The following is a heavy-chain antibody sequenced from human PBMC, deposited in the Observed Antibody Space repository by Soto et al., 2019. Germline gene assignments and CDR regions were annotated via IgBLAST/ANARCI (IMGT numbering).Heavy chain of an antibody. Sequence: ASVKVSCKASGYTFTAYYIHWVRQAPGQGLEWMGWINPNSGGTSYAQNFQGWVTMTRDTSISTAYMELSRLKSDDTAVYYCARARYDYGDLVDYWGQGALVTVSS. CDR2: INPNSGGT. J-gene: IGHJ4*02. CDR3: ARARYDYGDLVDY. CDR1: GYTFTAYY. D-gene: IGHD4-17*01. V-gene: IGHV1-2*04.